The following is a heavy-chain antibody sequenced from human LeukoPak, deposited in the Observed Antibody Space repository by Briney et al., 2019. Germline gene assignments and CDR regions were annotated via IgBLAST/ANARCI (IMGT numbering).Heavy chain of an antibody. CDR2: ISGSSVTT. Sequence: GGSLRLSCAASGFTFRSYVMSWVRQAPGKGLEWVSTISGSSVTTYYADSVKGRFTISRDNSKNTLYLQMNSLRAEDTAVYYCAKDRLLNCRGDCYIFDYWGQATLVTVSS. J-gene: IGHJ4*02. CDR1: GFTFRSYV. CDR3: AKDRLLNCRGDCYIFDY. D-gene: IGHD2-21*02. V-gene: IGHV3-23*01.